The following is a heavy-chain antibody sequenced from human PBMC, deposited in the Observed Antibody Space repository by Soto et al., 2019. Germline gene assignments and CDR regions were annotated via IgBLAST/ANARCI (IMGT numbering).Heavy chain of an antibody. CDR3: AILPLDTAMVYDAFDI. D-gene: IGHD5-18*01. V-gene: IGHV5-51*01. CDR2: IYPGDSDT. Sequence: GESLKISCKGSGYSFTSYWIGWVRQMPGKGLEWMGIIYPGDSDTRYSPSFQGQVTISADKSISTAYLQWSSLKASDTAMYYCAILPLDTAMVYDAFDIWGQGTMVTV. CDR1: GYSFTSYW. J-gene: IGHJ3*02.